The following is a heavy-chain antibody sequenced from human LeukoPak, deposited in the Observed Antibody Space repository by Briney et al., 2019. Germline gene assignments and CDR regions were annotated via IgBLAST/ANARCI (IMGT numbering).Heavy chain of an antibody. CDR2: ITASGGNT. D-gene: IGHD5-18*01. CDR3: AKGNGYSYGRYYFDF. J-gene: IGHJ4*02. V-gene: IGHV3-23*01. Sequence: GGSLRLSCAASGFTFSSYAMGWVRQAPGKGLEGVSAITASGGNTYYADSVKGRFTISRDNSKNTLYLQVNSLRAEDTAVYYCAKGNGYSYGRYYFDFWGQGTLVTVSS. CDR1: GFTFSSYA.